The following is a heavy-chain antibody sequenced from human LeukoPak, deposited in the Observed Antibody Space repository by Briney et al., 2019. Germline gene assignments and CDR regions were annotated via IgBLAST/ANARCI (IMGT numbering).Heavy chain of an antibody. Sequence: PSETLSLTCTVSGGSVSSGDYYWNWIRQPPGKGLEWIGYVLNSGITNDNPSLKSRVTISVDATKNQFSLKLNSVTAADTAVYYCAREGSYYDSSGYYALSGYFDLWGRGTLVTVSS. CDR3: AREGSYYDSSGYYALSGYFDL. CDR2: VLNSGIT. J-gene: IGHJ2*01. D-gene: IGHD3-22*01. CDR1: GGSVSSGDYY. V-gene: IGHV4-61*08.